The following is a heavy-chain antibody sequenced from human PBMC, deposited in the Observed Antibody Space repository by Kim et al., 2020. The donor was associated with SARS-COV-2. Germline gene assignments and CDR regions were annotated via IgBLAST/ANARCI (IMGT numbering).Heavy chain of an antibody. CDR3: AKGGNFWSGYDNWFDP. D-gene: IGHD3-3*01. CDR1: GFTFSSYA. Sequence: GGSLRLSCAASGFTFSSYAMSWVRQAPGKGLEWVSAISGSGGSTYYADSVKGRFTISRDNSKNTLYLQMNSLRAEDTAVYYCAKGGNFWSGYDNWFDPWGQGTLVTVSS. CDR2: ISGSGGST. J-gene: IGHJ5*02. V-gene: IGHV3-23*01.